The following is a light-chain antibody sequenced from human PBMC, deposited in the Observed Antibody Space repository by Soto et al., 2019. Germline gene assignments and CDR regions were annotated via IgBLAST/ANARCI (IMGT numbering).Light chain of an antibody. CDR1: QSVSSN. Sequence: EIVMTQSPDTLSVSPGERATLSCRASQSVSSNLAWYQHKPGQAPRLLMYGASTRATGVPARFSGSGSGTEFTLTISSLQSEDFAVYYCQPYTDWPLTFGQATRVEIK. J-gene: IGKJ1*01. V-gene: IGKV3-15*01. CDR2: GAS. CDR3: QPYTDWPLT.